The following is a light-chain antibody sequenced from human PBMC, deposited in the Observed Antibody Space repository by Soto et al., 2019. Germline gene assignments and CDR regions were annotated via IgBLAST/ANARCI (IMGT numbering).Light chain of an antibody. CDR3: QQSYSTPWT. J-gene: IGKJ1*01. Sequence: DLQMTQSPSSLSASVGDRVTITCRESQSISSALNCYQQKPGKAPKLLIYAASSLQSGVPSRFSGSGSGTDFTLTISSLQPEDFATYYCQQSYSTPWTFGQGTKVEIK. CDR1: QSISSA. CDR2: AAS. V-gene: IGKV1-39*01.